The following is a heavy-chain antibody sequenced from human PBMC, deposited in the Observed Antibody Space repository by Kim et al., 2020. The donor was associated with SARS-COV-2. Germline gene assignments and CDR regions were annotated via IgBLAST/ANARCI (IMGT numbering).Heavy chain of an antibody. J-gene: IGHJ6*02. CDR1: GFTFSSYA. CDR2: ISYDGSNK. Sequence: GGSLRLSCAASGFTFSSYAMHWVRQAPGKGLEWVAVISYDGSNKYYADSVKGRFTISRDNSKNTLYLQMNSLRAEDTAVYYCARGAGVLGLRGMDVWGQGTTVTVSS. V-gene: IGHV3-30*04. CDR3: ARGAGVLGLRGMDV. D-gene: IGHD3-10*01.